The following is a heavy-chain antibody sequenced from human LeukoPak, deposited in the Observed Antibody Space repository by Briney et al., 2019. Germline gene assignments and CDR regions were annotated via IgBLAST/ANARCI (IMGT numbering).Heavy chain of an antibody. Sequence: ETLSLTCTVSGGSISSSSYYWGWIRQPPGKGLEWVSSITSSSTSMYYADSVKGRFTISRDNAKNSLYLQMISLRAEDTAVYYCARTYYDILTGYNPYFDYWGQGTLVTVSS. CDR3: ARTYYDILTGYNPYFDY. D-gene: IGHD3-9*01. CDR2: ITSSSTSM. CDR1: GGSISSSS. V-gene: IGHV3-21*01. J-gene: IGHJ4*02.